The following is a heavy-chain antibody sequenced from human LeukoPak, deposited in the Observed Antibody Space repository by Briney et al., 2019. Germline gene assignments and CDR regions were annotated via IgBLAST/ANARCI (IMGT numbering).Heavy chain of an antibody. D-gene: IGHD5-24*01. CDR2: IYSGGST. CDR3: ARSETAGYTYYYYYMDA. V-gene: IGHV3-53*01. CDR1: GFTVSSNY. Sequence: GGSLRLSCAASGFTVSSNYMSWVRQAPGKGLEWVSVIYSGGSTYYADSVKGRFTISRDNSKNTLYLQMNSLRAEGTAVYYCARSETAGYTYYYYYMDAWGKGTTVTVSS. J-gene: IGHJ6*03.